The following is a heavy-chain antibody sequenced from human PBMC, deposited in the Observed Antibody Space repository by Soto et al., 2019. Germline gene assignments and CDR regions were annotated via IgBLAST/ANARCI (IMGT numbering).Heavy chain of an antibody. Sequence: ASVKVSCKASGYTFTSYGISWVRQAPGQGLEWMGWISAYNGNTNYAQKLQGRVTMTTDTSTSTAYMELRSLRSDDTAVYYCASNLYGPSFGVSKHDYWGQGTLVTVSS. J-gene: IGHJ4*02. V-gene: IGHV1-18*01. CDR1: GYTFTSYG. CDR3: ASNLYGPSFGVSKHDY. CDR2: ISAYNGNT. D-gene: IGHD3-10*01.